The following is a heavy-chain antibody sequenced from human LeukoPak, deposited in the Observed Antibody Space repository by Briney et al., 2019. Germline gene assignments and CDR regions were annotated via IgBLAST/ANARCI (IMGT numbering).Heavy chain of an antibody. CDR1: GGTFSSYA. D-gene: IGHD6-19*01. J-gene: IGHJ4*02. V-gene: IGHV7-4-1*02. CDR3: ARKGGLYSSGWYLSSGFDY. CDR2: INTNTGNP. Sequence: ASVKVSCKASGGTFSSYAISWVRQAPGQGLEWMGWINTNTGNPTYAQGFTGRFVFSLDTSVSTAYLQISSLKAEDTAVYYCARKGGLYSSGWYLSSGFDYWGQGTLVTVSS.